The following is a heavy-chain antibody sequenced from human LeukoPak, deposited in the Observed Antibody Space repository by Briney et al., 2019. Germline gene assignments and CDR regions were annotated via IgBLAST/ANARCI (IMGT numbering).Heavy chain of an antibody. CDR2: INHSGST. CDR3: ARVELDFLWDTYDY. Sequence: PSETLSLTCAVYGGSLSDSYWSWIRHPPGKGLEWIGEINHSGSTNYNPSLKSRVTISVDAHKNQVSLKLSSVTAAETAVYYCARVELDFLWDTYDYWGQGTLVTVSS. V-gene: IGHV4-34*01. J-gene: IGHJ4*02. CDR1: GGSLSDSY. D-gene: IGHD3/OR15-3a*01.